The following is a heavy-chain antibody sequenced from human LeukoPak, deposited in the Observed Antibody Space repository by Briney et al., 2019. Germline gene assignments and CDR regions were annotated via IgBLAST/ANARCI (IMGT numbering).Heavy chain of an antibody. CDR2: FDPEDGET. Sequence: ASVKVSCKVSGYTLTELSMHWVRQAPGKGLEWMGGFDPEDGETIYAQKFQGRVTMTEDTSTDTAYMELSSLRSEDTAVYYCAQLTTRYYYYYMDVWGKGTTVTVSS. CDR3: AQLTTRYYYYYMDV. V-gene: IGHV1-24*01. J-gene: IGHJ6*03. D-gene: IGHD4-11*01. CDR1: GYTLTELS.